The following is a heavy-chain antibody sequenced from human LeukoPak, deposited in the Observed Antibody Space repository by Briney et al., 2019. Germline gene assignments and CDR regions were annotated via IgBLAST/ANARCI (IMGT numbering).Heavy chain of an antibody. Sequence: GGSLRLSCAASGFTVSNAWMSWVRQAPGKGLEWVSGINGGGGSTYYADSVKGRLTISRDNSKNTLYLQMNSLRAEDTAVYYCAREGPDDYYYGMDVWGQGTTVTVSS. CDR1: GFTVSNAW. CDR2: INGGGGST. J-gene: IGHJ6*02. CDR3: AREGPDDYYYGMDV. V-gene: IGHV3-23*01.